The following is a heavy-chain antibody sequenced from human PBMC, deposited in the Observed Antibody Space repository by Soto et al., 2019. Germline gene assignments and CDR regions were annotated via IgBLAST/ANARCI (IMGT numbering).Heavy chain of an antibody. CDR3: ARSQGSSTSLEIYYYYYYGMDV. CDR2: IIPISGTA. D-gene: IGHD2-2*01. V-gene: IGHV1-69*06. J-gene: IGHJ6*02. CDR1: GGTFSSYA. Sequence: QVQLVQSGAEVKKPGSSVKVSCKASGGTFSSYAISWVRQAPGQGLEWMGGIIPISGTANYAQKFQGKVTITADTSASTAYIELSSLRSDETAVYYCARSQGSSTSLEIYYYYYYGMDVWGQGTTVTVSS.